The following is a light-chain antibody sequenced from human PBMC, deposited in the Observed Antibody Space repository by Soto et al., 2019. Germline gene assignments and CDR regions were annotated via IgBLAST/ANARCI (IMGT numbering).Light chain of an antibody. CDR2: KAS. J-gene: IGKJ1*01. CDR1: QSISSW. Sequence: DIQMTQSPSTLSASVGDRVTITCLASQSISSWLAWYQQKPGKAPKLLIYKASTLKSGVPSRFSGSGSGTDFTLTISCLQSEDFATYYCQQYYSYPWTFGQGTKVDI. V-gene: IGKV1-5*03. CDR3: QQYYSYPWT.